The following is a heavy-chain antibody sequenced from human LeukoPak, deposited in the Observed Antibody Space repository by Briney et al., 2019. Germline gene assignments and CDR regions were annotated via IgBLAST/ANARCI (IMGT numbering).Heavy chain of an antibody. D-gene: IGHD3-22*01. Sequence: PGGSLRLSCAASGFTFSSYAMSWVRQAPGKGLEWVSAISGSGGSTYYADSVKGRFTISRDNSKNTLYLQMNSLRAEDTAVYYCAKGEDMIVVVITEYWGQGTLVTVSS. J-gene: IGHJ4*02. V-gene: IGHV3-23*01. CDR3: AKGEDMIVVVITEY. CDR1: GFTFSSYA. CDR2: ISGSGGST.